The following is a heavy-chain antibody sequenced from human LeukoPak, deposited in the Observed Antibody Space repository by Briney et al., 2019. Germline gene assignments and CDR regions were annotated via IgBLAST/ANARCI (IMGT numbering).Heavy chain of an antibody. CDR3: AKTGGTYYGSDY. Sequence: GGSLRLSCAASGFTFSSYAMSWVRQAPGKGLEWVSSISGSGSTTYYADTVKGRFTISRDNSKNTLYLHMNSLRGEDTALYYCAKTGGTYYGSDYWGQGTLVTVSS. D-gene: IGHD1-26*01. V-gene: IGHV3-23*01. J-gene: IGHJ4*02. CDR2: ISGSGSTT. CDR1: GFTFSSYA.